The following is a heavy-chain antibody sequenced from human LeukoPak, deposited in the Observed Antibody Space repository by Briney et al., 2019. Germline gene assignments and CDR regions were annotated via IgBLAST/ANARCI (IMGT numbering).Heavy chain of an antibody. D-gene: IGHD3-16*01. CDR2: ISSNGDNT. CDR3: GRGRGY. V-gene: IGHV3-64D*06. J-gene: IGHJ4*02. Sequence: GGSLRLSCSVSGFTFSTYVMHWVRQAPGKGLEYVSAISSNGDNTYYADSVKGRFTISRDNSKNTLYLQMSSLRADDTAVYYCGRGRGYWGRGTLVTVS. CDR1: GFTFSTYV.